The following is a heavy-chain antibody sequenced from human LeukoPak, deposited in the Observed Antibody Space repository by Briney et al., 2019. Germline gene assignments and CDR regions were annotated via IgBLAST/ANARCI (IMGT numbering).Heavy chain of an antibody. CDR1: GFTFDSYA. D-gene: IGHD2-2*01. J-gene: IGHJ6*03. CDR2: ISGGGGIT. Sequence: GGSLRLSXAASGFTFDSYAMTWVRQAPGKGREWVSSISGGGGITNYADSVKGRCTISRDNSKYTLFLQMNSLRAEDTAVYYCAKYGVDCSSTSCYPLYYMDVWGKGTTVTVSS. CDR3: AKYGVDCSSTSCYPLYYMDV. V-gene: IGHV3-23*01.